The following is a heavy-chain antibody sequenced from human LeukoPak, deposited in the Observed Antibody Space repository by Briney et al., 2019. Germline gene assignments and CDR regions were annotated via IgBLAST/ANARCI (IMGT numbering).Heavy chain of an antibody. CDR1: GYTFTGYC. J-gene: IGHJ4*02. CDR3: ARERDCSSTSCYSD. D-gene: IGHD2-2*02. CDR2: INPNSGGT. Sequence: ASVKVSCKASGYTFTGYCMHWVRQAPGQGPEWMGRINPNSGGTNYAQKFQGRVTMTRDTSISTAYMELSRLRSDDTAVYYCARERDCSSTSCYSDWGQGTLVTVSS. V-gene: IGHV1-2*02.